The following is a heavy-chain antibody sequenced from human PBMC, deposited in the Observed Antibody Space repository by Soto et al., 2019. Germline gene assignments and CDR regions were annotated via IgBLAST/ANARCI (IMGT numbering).Heavy chain of an antibody. CDR2: INPNTGYT. V-gene: IGHV1-8*01. J-gene: IGHJ4*02. Sequence: ASVKVSCKASGYTFTNFGINWVRQATGQGLEWMGWINPNTGYTDYAQKFQDRVTMTGNTSITTAYMELSSLSSEDTAVYFCVRGRVMITFGVVIVIDYWGQGSPVTVSS. CDR3: VRGRVMITFGVVIVIDY. CDR1: GYTFTNFG. D-gene: IGHD3-16*02.